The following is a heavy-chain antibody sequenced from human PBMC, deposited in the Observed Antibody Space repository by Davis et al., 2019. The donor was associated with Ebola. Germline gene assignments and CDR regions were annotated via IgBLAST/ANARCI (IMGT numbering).Heavy chain of an antibody. D-gene: IGHD3-9*01. J-gene: IGHJ3*02. CDR1: GFTFSSYG. CDR2: IWYDRSNK. Sequence: GESLKISCAASGFTFSSYGMHWVRQAPGKGLEWVAVIWYDRSNKYYADSVKGRFTISRDNSKNTLYLQMNSLRAEDTAVYYCARGDETYYDILTGFNAFDIWGQGTMVTVSS. V-gene: IGHV3-33*01. CDR3: ARGDETYYDILTGFNAFDI.